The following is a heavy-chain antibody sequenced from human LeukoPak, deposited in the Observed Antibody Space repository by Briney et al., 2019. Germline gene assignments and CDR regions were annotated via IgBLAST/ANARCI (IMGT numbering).Heavy chain of an antibody. Sequence: GESLKFSCKVSGYSFATYWIGWVRQMPGKGLEWMGIIYPDDSDTRYSPSFQGQVTISADKSISTAYLQWSSLKASDTAMYYCATPYPREYCSSTTCYFNYWGQGTLVTVSS. CDR2: IYPDDSDT. CDR3: ATPYPREYCSSTTCYFNY. CDR1: GYSFATYW. D-gene: IGHD2-2*01. V-gene: IGHV5-51*01. J-gene: IGHJ4*02.